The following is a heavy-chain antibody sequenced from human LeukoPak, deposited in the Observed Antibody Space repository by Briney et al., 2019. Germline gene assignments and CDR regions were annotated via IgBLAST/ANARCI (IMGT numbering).Heavy chain of an antibody. D-gene: IGHD2-15*01. J-gene: IGHJ4*02. CDR2: ISYDGSNK. Sequence: GGSLRLSCAASGFTFSSYAMHWVRQAPGKGLEWVAVISYDGSNKYYADSVKGRSTISRDNSKNTLYLQMNSLRAEDTAVYYCARDLLLDYWGQGTLVTVSS. CDR3: ARDLLLDY. V-gene: IGHV3-30-3*01. CDR1: GFTFSSYA.